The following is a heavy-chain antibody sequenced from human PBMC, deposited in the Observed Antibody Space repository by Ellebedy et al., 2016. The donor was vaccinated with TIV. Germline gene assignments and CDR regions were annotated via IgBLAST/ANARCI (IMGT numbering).Heavy chain of an antibody. V-gene: IGHV1-18*04. CDR1: GYTFTSYG. Sequence: AASVKVSCKASGYTFTSYGISWVRQSPGQGLEWMGWISPSSGITNYARKLQGSVTVTTDTSTSTVYLELRSLRSDDTAVYYCARGGKFGEPRGYWGQGTLVTVSS. CDR2: ISPSSGIT. D-gene: IGHD3-10*01. CDR3: ARGGKFGEPRGY. J-gene: IGHJ4*02.